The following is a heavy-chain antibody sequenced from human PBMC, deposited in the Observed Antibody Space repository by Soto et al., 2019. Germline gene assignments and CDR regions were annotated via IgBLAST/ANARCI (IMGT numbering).Heavy chain of an antibody. J-gene: IGHJ5*01. D-gene: IGHD2-15*01. CDR2: IYKSTTT. V-gene: IGHV4-30-4*01. CDR1: GNSISTVDYF. Sequence: TLSLTCSVSGNSISTVDYFWAWIRQPPGQALEYIGYIYKSTTTYYNPSFESRVAISLDTSKSQFSLNVTSVTAADTAVYFCARGRYCLTRRCFPSWFDSWGQGTLVPVSS. CDR3: ARGRYCLTRRCFPSWFDS.